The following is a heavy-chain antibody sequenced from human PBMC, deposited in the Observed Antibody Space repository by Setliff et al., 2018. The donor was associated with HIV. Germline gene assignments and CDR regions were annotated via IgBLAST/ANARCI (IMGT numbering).Heavy chain of an antibody. J-gene: IGHJ4*02. CDR2: INHGGGT. D-gene: IGHD2-15*01. CDR1: GGSFSGYF. Sequence: SETLSLTCAVYGGSFSGYFWSWIRQPPGKGLEWIGEINHGGGTNYNPSLKSRFTISVDTSKNQFSLKLNSVTAADTAVYYCARGYCSGGSCYGDTGGYHPFDYWGQGTLVTV. V-gene: IGHV4-34*01. CDR3: ARGYCSGGSCYGDTGGYHPFDY.